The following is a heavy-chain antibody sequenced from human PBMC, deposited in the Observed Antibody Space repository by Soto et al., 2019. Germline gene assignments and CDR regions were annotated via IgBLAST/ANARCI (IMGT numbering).Heavy chain of an antibody. CDR2: ISGSGGST. Sequence: EVQLLESGGGLVQPGGSLRLSCAASGFTFSSYAMSWVRQAPGKGLEWVSAISGSGGSTYYADSVKGRFTISRDNSKNTLYLQMNSLRAEDTAVYYCAKTGGGLIAAAGTDKGGGYWGQGTLVTVSS. V-gene: IGHV3-23*01. J-gene: IGHJ4*02. CDR3: AKTGGGLIAAAGTDKGGGY. CDR1: GFTFSSYA. D-gene: IGHD6-13*01.